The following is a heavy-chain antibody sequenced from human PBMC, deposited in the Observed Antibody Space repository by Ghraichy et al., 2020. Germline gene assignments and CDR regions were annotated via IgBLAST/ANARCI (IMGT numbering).Heavy chain of an antibody. J-gene: IGHJ3*01. V-gene: IGHV1-3*01. CDR3: ARGGLLYDTSGYYYGAFDV. CDR2: VNAGNGHT. D-gene: IGHD3-22*01. Sequence: ASAKVSCKASGYTFINYGIHWVRQAPGQRLEWMGWVNAGNGHTKFSQKFQDRVTITTSTSASIAYMELSSLRSEDTAVYYCARGGLLYDTSGYYYGAFDVWGQGTMVTVSS. CDR1: GYTFINYG.